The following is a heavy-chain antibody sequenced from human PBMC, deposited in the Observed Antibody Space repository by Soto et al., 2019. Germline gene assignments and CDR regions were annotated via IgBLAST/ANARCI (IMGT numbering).Heavy chain of an antibody. CDR1: GFTFSSYS. J-gene: IGHJ5*02. V-gene: IGHV3-21*01. CDR3: GRANEYYDSRTGGWVDP. D-gene: IGHD3-22*01. Sequence: EVQLVESGGGLVKPGGSLRLSCAASGFTFSSYSMNWVRQAPGKGLEWVSSISSSSSYIYYADSVKGRFTISRDNAKNTLYLQMNSLRAEDTAVYYGGRANEYYDSRTGGWVDPWGQGTLVTVSS. CDR2: ISSSSSYI.